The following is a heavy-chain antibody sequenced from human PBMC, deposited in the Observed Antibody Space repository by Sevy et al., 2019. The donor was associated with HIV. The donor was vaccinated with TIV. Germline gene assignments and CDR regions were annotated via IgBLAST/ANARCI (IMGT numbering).Heavy chain of an antibody. D-gene: IGHD1-26*01. CDR1: GYTFTSSG. Sequence: ASVKVSCKASGYTFTSSGISWLRQAPGQGLEWMGWISGYNGNKNYAQKLQGRVTMTTDTSTSTAYMELRSRRSDGTAVYYCARGRGWEVPWDLDYWGQGTLVTVSS. CDR2: ISGYNGNK. CDR3: ARGRGWEVPWDLDY. V-gene: IGHV1-18*01. J-gene: IGHJ4*02.